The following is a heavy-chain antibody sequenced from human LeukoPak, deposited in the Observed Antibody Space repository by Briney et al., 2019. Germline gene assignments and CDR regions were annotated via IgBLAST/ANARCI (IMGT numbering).Heavy chain of an antibody. D-gene: IGHD1-26*01. V-gene: IGHV3-15*01. CDR3: TTDRYTGSPAQFEF. CDR2: IKSKTDGGTT. CDR1: EFTLRDAW. J-gene: IGHJ4*02. Sequence: PGGSLRLSCSASEFTLRDAWMNWVRQAPGKGLEWVARIKSKTDGGTTDYAAPVKGRFTISRDDSKNTLYLQMNSLKTEDTAVYYCTTDRYTGSPAQFEFWGQGTLVTVSS.